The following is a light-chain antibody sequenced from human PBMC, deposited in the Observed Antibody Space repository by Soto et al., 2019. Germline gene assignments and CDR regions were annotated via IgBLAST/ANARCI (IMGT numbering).Light chain of an antibody. CDR2: ENN. Sequence: QSVLTQPPSVSAAPGQKVTISCSGSSSNIGNNYVSWYQQLPGTAPKLLIYENNKRPSGIPDRFSGSKSGTSATLGITGLQTGDEADYYCGTWDSSLSDHYVFGTGTKLTVL. CDR1: SSNIGNNY. CDR3: GTWDSSLSDHYV. V-gene: IGLV1-51*02. J-gene: IGLJ1*01.